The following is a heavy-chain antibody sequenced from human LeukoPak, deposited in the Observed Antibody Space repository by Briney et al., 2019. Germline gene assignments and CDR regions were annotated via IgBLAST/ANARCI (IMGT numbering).Heavy chain of an antibody. CDR2: IKQDGSEK. V-gene: IGHV3-7*01. CDR3: ARASVLRFLEWLPDY. J-gene: IGHJ4*02. CDR1: GFTFSSYW. Sequence: PGGSLRLSCAASGFTFSSYWMSWVRQAPGKGLEWVANIKQDGSEKYYVDSVKGRFTISRDNAKNSLYLQMNSLRAEDTAVYYCARASVLRFLEWLPDYWDQGTLVSVSS. D-gene: IGHD3-3*01.